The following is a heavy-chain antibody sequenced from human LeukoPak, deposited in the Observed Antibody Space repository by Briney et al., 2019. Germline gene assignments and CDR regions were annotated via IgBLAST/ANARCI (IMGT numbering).Heavy chain of an antibody. V-gene: IGHV4-38-2*02. CDR2: IYHSGST. J-gene: IGHJ4*02. Sequence: PSETLSLTCTVSGYSISSGYYWGWIRQPPGKGLEWIGSIYHSGSTYYNPSLKSRVTISVDTSKNKFSLKLSSVTAADTAVYYCARVYYDSSGQYYFDYWGQGTLVTVSS. D-gene: IGHD3-22*01. CDR3: ARVYYDSSGQYYFDY. CDR1: GYSISSGYY.